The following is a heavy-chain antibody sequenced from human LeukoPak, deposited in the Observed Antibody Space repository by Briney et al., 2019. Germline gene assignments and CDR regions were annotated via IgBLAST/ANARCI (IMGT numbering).Heavy chain of an antibody. J-gene: IGHJ4*02. D-gene: IGHD3-10*01. Sequence: GASVKVSCTASGYTFTSYAMHWVRQAPGQRLDWMGWINAGNCNTKYSQKFQGRVIITRDTSASTAYMELSSLRSEDTAVYYCARGSGSYTFDYWGQGTLVTVSS. CDR1: GYTFTSYA. CDR3: ARGSGSYTFDY. CDR2: INAGNCNT. V-gene: IGHV1-3*01.